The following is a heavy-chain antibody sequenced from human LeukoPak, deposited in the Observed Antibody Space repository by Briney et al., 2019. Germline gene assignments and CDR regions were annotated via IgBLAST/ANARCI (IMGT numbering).Heavy chain of an antibody. J-gene: IGHJ6*04. Sequence: GRSLRLSCAASGFTFRSYAMHWVRQAPGKGLEWVAVISYDGSNKYYADSVKGRFTISRDNSKNTLYLQMNSLRAEDTAVYYCAREAGDTAMAVAMDVWGKGTTVTVSS. CDR3: AREAGDTAMAVAMDV. V-gene: IGHV3-30*04. CDR1: GFTFRSYA. CDR2: ISYDGSNK. D-gene: IGHD5-18*01.